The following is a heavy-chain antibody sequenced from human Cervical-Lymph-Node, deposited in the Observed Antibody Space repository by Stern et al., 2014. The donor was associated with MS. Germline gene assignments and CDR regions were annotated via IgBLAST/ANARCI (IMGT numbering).Heavy chain of an antibody. V-gene: IGHV1-46*01. D-gene: IGHD3-16*01. CDR3: ARDRGPHAFDI. CDR2: INPSGGST. CDR1: GYTFTIYY. J-gene: IGHJ3*02. Sequence: QVQLVQSGAEVKKPGASVNVSCKASGYTFTIYYIHWVRQAPGQGLEWMAIINPSGGSTSYAQKFQGRVTLTRYTSTSTFYMALSSLKSEDTAVYFCARDRGPHAFDIWGQGTMVTVSS.